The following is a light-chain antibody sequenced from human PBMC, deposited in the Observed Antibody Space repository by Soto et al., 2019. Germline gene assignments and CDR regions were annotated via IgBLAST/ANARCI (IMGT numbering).Light chain of an antibody. V-gene: IGLV4-69*01. J-gene: IGLJ3*02. CDR1: SGHSSYA. CDR3: QTWGTGTWV. Sequence: QALVTQSPSASASLGASVKLTCTLSSGHSSYAIAWHQQQPEKGPRYLMKVDSDGSHVKGDGIPDRFSGSSSGAERYLTISSLQSEDEADYYCQTWGTGTWVFGGGTKVTVL. CDR2: VDSDGSH.